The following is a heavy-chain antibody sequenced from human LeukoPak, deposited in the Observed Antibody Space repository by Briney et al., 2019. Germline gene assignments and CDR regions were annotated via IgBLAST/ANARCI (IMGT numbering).Heavy chain of an antibody. CDR1: GFTFSSYS. CDR3: ARDSEPISSDGYNYDAFDI. CDR2: ISSSSSYI. V-gene: IGHV3-21*01. D-gene: IGHD5-24*01. J-gene: IGHJ3*02. Sequence: PGGSLRLSCAASGFTFSSYSMNWVRQAPGKGLEWVSSISSSSSYIYYADSVKGRFTISRDNAKNSLYLQMNSLRAEDTAVYYCARDSEPISSDGYNYDAFDIWGQGTMVTVSS.